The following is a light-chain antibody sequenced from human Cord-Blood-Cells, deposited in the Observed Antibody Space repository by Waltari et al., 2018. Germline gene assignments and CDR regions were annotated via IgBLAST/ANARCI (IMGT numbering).Light chain of an antibody. CDR2: GAS. CDR3: QQYGISPPYT. Sequence: EIVLTQSRGTLSLSPGERATLSCRASQSVSSSYLAWYQQKPGQAPRLLIYGASSRATGIPDRFSGSGSGTDFTLTISRLEPEDFAVYYCQQYGISPPYTFGQGTKLEIK. J-gene: IGKJ2*01. V-gene: IGKV3-20*01. CDR1: QSVSSSY.